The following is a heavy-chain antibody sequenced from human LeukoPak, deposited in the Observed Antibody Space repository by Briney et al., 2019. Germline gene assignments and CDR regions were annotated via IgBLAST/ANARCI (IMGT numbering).Heavy chain of an antibody. J-gene: IGHJ4*02. V-gene: IGHV4-34*01. CDR3: ASRADYDILTGYKYYFDY. D-gene: IGHD3-9*01. Sequence: PSEILSLTCAVYGGSFSGYYWSWIRQPPGKGLEWIGEINHSGSTNYNPSLKSRVTISVDTSKNQFSLKLSSVTAADTAVYYCASRADYDILTGYKYYFDYWGQGTLVTVSS. CDR1: GGSFSGYY. CDR2: INHSGST.